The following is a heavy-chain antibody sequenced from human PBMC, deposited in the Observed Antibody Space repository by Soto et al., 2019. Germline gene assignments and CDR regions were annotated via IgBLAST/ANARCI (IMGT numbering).Heavy chain of an antibody. CDR3: VKSLGFCSSSSCSRDYYYYYGMDV. V-gene: IGHV3-30*18. CDR2: NSYDGGNK. Sequence: GGSLRLSCSASGFTFRSCGMHWGRQAPGRGLEWVTLNSYDGGNKYYADSVKGRFSISRDNSRNTLYLQMNSLRPEDAAVYYCVKSLGFCSSSSCSRDYYYYYGMDVWGQGNTVTGSS. CDR1: GFTFRSCG. D-gene: IGHD2-2*01. J-gene: IGHJ6*02.